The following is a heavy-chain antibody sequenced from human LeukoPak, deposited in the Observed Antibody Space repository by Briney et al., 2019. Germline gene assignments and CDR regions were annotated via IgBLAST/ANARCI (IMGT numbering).Heavy chain of an antibody. J-gene: IGHJ6*03. Sequence: GGSLRLSCAASGFTFSDYEMNWVRQAPGKGLEWLSHISVSGTTIHYADSVKGRFTISRDNAKNSVYLQMNSLRAEDTAVYYCARDVRRYFDWLPSGYYYYYMDVWGKGTTVTISS. D-gene: IGHD3-9*01. CDR1: GFTFSDYE. CDR3: ARDVRRYFDWLPSGYYYYYMDV. CDR2: ISVSGTTI. V-gene: IGHV3-48*01.